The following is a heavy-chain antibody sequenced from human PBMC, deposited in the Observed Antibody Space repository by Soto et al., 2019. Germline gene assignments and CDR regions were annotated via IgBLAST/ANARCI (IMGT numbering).Heavy chain of an antibody. Sequence: QVQLQESGPGLVKPSETPSLTCTVSGGYISSYYWSWIRQPPGKGLEWIGFIFYSGSTSYNPSLKSRVTISIDTSEYQFSLKLNSVTAADTAVYYCASMIGDPVLSFDSWGQGTLVAVSS. CDR1: GGYISSYY. V-gene: IGHV4-59*01. D-gene: IGHD3-10*02. CDR3: ASMIGDPVLSFDS. J-gene: IGHJ5*01. CDR2: IFYSGST.